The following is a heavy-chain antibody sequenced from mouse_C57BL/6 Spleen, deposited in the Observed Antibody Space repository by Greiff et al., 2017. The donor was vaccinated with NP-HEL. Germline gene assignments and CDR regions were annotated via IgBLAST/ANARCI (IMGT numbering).Heavy chain of an antibody. CDR2: INPSSGYT. CDR1: GYTFTSYW. V-gene: IGHV1-7*01. J-gene: IGHJ1*03. D-gene: IGHD1-1*01. Sequence: VQLQQSGAELAKPGASVKLSCKASGYTFTSYWMHWVKQRPGQGLEWIGYINPSSGYTKYNQKFKDKATLTADKSSSTAYMQLSSLTSEDSAVYYCARLRANRYFDVWGTGTTVTVSS. CDR3: ARLRANRYFDV.